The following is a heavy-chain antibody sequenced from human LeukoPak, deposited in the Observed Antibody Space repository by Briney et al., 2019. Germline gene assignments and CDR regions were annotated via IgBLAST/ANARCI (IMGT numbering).Heavy chain of an antibody. CDR1: GASVSSASY. V-gene: IGHV4-61*01. J-gene: IGHJ5*02. CDR3: ARSRAFNSGAFDP. CDR2: IYNGVNT. D-gene: IGHD1-26*01. Sequence: SEILSLTCTVSGASVSSASYWTWIRQPPGKGVEWIAHIYNGVNTNYNPSLKSRVTISVDTSKNQFSLRLNSVTAADTAVYYCARSRAFNSGAFDPWGQGSLVTVSS.